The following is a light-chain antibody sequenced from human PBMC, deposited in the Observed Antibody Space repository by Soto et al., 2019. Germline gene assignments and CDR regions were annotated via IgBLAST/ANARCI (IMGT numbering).Light chain of an antibody. CDR3: QQLNSYPRT. CDR2: AAS. Sequence: DIQMTQSPCSLSASVGDRVSITCRSSEDISTWLAWYQQKPGKAPKLLIYAASTLQSGVPSRFSGSGSGTEFTLTISSLQPEDFATYYCQQLNSYPRTFGQGTKVDIK. V-gene: IGKV1-9*01. J-gene: IGKJ1*01. CDR1: EDISTW.